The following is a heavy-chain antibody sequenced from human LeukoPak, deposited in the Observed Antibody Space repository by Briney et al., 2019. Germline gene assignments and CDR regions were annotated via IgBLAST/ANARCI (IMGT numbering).Heavy chain of an antibody. V-gene: IGHV4-61*02. J-gene: IGHJ5*02. CDR1: GGSINSDLYY. CDR2: IYTNGWT. Sequence: PSQTLSLTCTISGGSINSDLYYWAWIRQPAGKRLEWIGRIYTNGWTDYNPSLKSRVTISVDTSKNQFYLKLSFVTAADTAFYYCARGSGWNSFDPWGQGTLVTVSS. D-gene: IGHD6-19*01. CDR3: ARGSGWNSFDP.